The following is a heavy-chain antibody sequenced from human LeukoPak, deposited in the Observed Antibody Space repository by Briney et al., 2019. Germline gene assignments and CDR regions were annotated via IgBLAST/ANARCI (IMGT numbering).Heavy chain of an antibody. Sequence: GGSLRLSCAASGFTFSYYWMSWVRQAPGKGLEWVAVISYDGSNKYYADSVKGRFTISRDNSKNTLYLQMNSLRAEDTAVYYCARGASWELLRYFDYWGQGTLVTVSS. CDR1: GFTFSYYW. J-gene: IGHJ4*02. V-gene: IGHV3-30-3*01. CDR2: ISYDGSNK. CDR3: ARGASWELLRYFDY. D-gene: IGHD1-26*01.